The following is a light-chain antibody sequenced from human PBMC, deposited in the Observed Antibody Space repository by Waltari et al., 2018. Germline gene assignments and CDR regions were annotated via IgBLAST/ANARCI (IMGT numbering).Light chain of an antibody. CDR2: LGS. Sequence: DIVMTQSPLSLSVTPGEPASISCRSSQSLLHSNGYNYLDWYLQKPGQSPQPLIYLGSNRASGVPDRFSGSGSGTDFTLEISRVEAEDVGLYYCMQALQTPYAFGQGTKLEIK. J-gene: IGKJ2*01. CDR1: QSLLHSNGYNY. CDR3: MQALQTPYA. V-gene: IGKV2-28*01.